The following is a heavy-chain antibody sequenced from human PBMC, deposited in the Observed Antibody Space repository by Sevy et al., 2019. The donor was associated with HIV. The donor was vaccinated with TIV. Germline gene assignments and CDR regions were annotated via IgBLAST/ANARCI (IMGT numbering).Heavy chain of an antibody. D-gene: IGHD3-22*01. V-gene: IGHV1-8*03. CDR1: GYTFTSYD. J-gene: IGHJ4*02. CDR2: MNPNSGNT. CDR3: ARAVYYYDSSGYTRFFDY. Sequence: ASVKVSCKASGYTFTSYDINWVRQATGQGLEWMGWMNPNSGNTGYAQKFQGRVTITRNTSISTAYMELSSLRSEDTAVYYCARAVYYYDSSGYTRFFDYWGLGTLVTVSS.